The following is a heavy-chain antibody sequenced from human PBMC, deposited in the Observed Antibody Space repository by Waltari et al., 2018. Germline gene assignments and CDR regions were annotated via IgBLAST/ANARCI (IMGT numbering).Heavy chain of an antibody. CDR1: GGSIGRGTYS. V-gene: IGHV4-39*01. J-gene: IGHJ4*02. D-gene: IGHD6-13*01. CDR2: IYDSVST. CDR3: VRLLRGAAGF. Sequence: QLQLQESGPGLVKPSETLSLTCPVSGGSIGRGTYSWGWFRQPPGTGLEDIAHIYDSVSTHYHPSLRSRAAISVDPSKIQFSLMLTSVTVADTAVYFCVRLLRGAAGFWGQGTLVTVSS.